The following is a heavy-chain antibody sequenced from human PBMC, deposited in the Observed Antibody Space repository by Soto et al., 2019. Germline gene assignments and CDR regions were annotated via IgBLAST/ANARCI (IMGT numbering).Heavy chain of an antibody. CDR3: ARADRVEPPPT. CDR2: IYYSGST. Sequence: SETLSLTCTVSGGSISSGDYYWSWIRQPPGKGLEWIGYIYYSGSTYYNPSLKSRVTISVDTSKNQFSLKLSSVTAADTAVDYCARADRVEPPPTWGQGTLVTVSS. V-gene: IGHV4-30-4*01. CDR1: GGSISSGDYY. J-gene: IGHJ4*02. D-gene: IGHD3-22*01.